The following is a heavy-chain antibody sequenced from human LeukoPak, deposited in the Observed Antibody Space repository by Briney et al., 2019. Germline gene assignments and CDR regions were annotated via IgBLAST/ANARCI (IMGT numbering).Heavy chain of an antibody. V-gene: IGHV3-48*03. CDR3: ARGYGSSSGNDY. CDR1: GFTFSSYE. CDR2: ISSSGSTI. J-gene: IGHJ4*02. D-gene: IGHD6-13*01. Sequence: PGGSLRLSCAASGFTFSSYEMNWVRQAPGKGLEWVSYISSSGSTIYYADSVKGRFTISRDNAKNSLYLQMNSLRAEDTAVYYCARGYGSSSGNDYWGQGTLVTVSS.